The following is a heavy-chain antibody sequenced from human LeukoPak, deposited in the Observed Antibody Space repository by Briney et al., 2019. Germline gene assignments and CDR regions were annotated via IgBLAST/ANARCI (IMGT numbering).Heavy chain of an antibody. CDR2: INWNGGST. CDR3: AKNGPSVVVPAASDY. CDR1: GFTFDDYG. Sequence: GGSLRLSCAASGFTFDDYGMSWVRQAPGKGLEWVSGINWNGGSTGYADSVKGRFTISRDNSKNTLYLQMNSLRAEDTAVYYCAKNGPSVVVPAASDYWGQGTLVTVSS. D-gene: IGHD2-2*01. J-gene: IGHJ4*02. V-gene: IGHV3-20*04.